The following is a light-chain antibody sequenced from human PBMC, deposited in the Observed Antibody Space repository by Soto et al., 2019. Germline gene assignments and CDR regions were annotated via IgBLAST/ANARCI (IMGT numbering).Light chain of an antibody. Sequence: QAVLTQPASVSGSPGEAITISCTGTSSDVGGYNYVSWYQHHPGSAPKLLIYDVSTRPSGVSNRFSGSKSGNTASLTISGLQAEDEADYYCSSYTRSSTRVFGTGTKVTVL. CDR3: SSYTRSSTRV. V-gene: IGLV2-14*03. J-gene: IGLJ1*01. CDR2: DVS. CDR1: SSDVGGYNY.